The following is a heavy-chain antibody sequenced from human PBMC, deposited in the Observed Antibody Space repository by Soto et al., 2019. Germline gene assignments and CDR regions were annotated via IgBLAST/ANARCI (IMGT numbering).Heavy chain of an antibody. CDR3: ARHSRSIAVVGGWFDP. J-gene: IGHJ5*02. V-gene: IGHV4-39*01. D-gene: IGHD6-19*01. CDR2: IYYSGST. CDR1: GGSISSSSYY. Sequence: QLQLQESGPGLVKPSETLSLTCTVSGGSISSSSYYWGWIRQPPGKGLEWIGSIYYSGSTYYNPSLKSRVTISVDTSKNQFSLKLSSVTAADTAVYYCARHSRSIAVVGGWFDPWGQGTLVTVSS.